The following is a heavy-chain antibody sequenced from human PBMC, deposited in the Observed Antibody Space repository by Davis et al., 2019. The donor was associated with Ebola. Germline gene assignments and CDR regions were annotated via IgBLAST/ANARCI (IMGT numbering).Heavy chain of an antibody. D-gene: IGHD6-6*01. CDR3: ARDNGGSSPHYYYYYYGMDV. CDR1: GYTFTTFG. CDR2: ISAYNGNT. J-gene: IGHJ6*02. V-gene: IGHV1-18*01. Sequence: ASVKVSCKASGYTFTTFGISWVRQAPGQGLEWMGWISAYNGNTNYAQKLQGRVTMTTDTSTSTAYMELKSLRSDDTAVYYCARDNGGSSPHYYYYYYGMDVWGQGTTVTVSS.